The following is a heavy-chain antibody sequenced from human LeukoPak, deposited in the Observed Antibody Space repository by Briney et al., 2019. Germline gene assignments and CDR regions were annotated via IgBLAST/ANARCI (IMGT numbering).Heavy chain of an antibody. Sequence: SETLSLTCTVSGGSISSSSYYWGWTRQPPGKGLEWIGSIYYSGSTYYNPSLKSRVTISVDTSKNQFSLKLSSVTAADTAVYYCASERNYYDSSGYYRGSAFDIRGQGTMVTVSS. J-gene: IGHJ3*02. D-gene: IGHD3-22*01. V-gene: IGHV4-39*07. CDR1: GGSISSSSYY. CDR3: ASERNYYDSSGYYRGSAFDI. CDR2: IYYSGST.